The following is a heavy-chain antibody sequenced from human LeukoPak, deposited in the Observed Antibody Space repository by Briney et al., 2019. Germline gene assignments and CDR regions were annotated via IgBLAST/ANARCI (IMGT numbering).Heavy chain of an antibody. CDR3: AADYSYGFTHDY. CDR2: INPSGGST. D-gene: IGHD5-18*01. CDR1: GYSFTSYY. V-gene: IGHV1-46*01. J-gene: IGHJ4*02. Sequence: ASVKVSCKASGYSFTSYYMHWVRQAPGQGLEWMGIINPSGGSTSYAQKFQGRVTMTRDTSTSTVYMELSSLRSEDTAVYYCAADYSYGFTHDYWGQGTLVTVSS.